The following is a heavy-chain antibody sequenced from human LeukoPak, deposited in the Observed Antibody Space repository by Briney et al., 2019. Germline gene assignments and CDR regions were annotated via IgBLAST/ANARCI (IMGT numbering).Heavy chain of an antibody. Sequence: TSETLSLTCAVSGYSISSGYYWGWIRQPPGKGLEWIGSIYHSGSTYYNPSLKSRVTISVDTSKNQFSLKLSSVTAADTAIYYCARTGAAAGTSSWGQGTLVTVSS. J-gene: IGHJ5*02. V-gene: IGHV4-38-2*01. D-gene: IGHD6-13*01. CDR2: IYHSGST. CDR1: GYSISSGYY. CDR3: ARTGAAAGTSS.